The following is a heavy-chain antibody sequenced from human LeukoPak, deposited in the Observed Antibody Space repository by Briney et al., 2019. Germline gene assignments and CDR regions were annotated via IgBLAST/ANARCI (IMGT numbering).Heavy chain of an antibody. J-gene: IGHJ4*02. D-gene: IGHD3-10*01. Sequence: GGSLRLSCAASGFMFSDEYMSWIRQAPGKGLEWVSYISNSGDFIAYADSVRGRFTISRDNAKNSLFLQMNSLRAEDTAVYYCARARGTGPGAHFDYWGQGTLVIVSS. CDR3: ARARGTGPGAHFDY. CDR2: ISNSGDFI. V-gene: IGHV3-11*01. CDR1: GFMFSDEY.